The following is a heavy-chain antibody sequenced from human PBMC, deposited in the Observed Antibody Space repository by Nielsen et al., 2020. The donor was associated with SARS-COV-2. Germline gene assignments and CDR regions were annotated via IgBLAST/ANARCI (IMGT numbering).Heavy chain of an antibody. CDR3: ARSDSSGYPLSPYYFDY. Sequence: GESLKISCAASGFTFRDYDMHWVRQPAGNGLEWVSSIDSSGNTYYSGSVKGRFTVSRENAKNSLYLQMNSLRAGDTAVYYCARSDSSGYPLSPYYFDYWGQGTLVTVSS. D-gene: IGHD3-22*01. CDR1: GFTFRDYD. J-gene: IGHJ4*02. V-gene: IGHV3-13*04. CDR2: IDSSGNT.